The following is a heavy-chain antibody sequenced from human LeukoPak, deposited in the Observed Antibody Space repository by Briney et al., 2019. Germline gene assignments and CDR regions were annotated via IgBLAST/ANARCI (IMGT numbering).Heavy chain of an antibody. CDR3: ARAGGITGTSYWFDP. Sequence: GGSLRLSCAASGFTFSDYYMSWIRQAPGKGLEWVSYISSSGTTIYYADSVKGRFTISRDNAKNSVYLQMNSLRAEDTAVYYCARAGGITGTSYWFDPWGQGTLVTVSS. J-gene: IGHJ5*02. CDR1: GFTFSDYY. CDR2: ISSSGTTI. V-gene: IGHV3-11*04. D-gene: IGHD1-7*01.